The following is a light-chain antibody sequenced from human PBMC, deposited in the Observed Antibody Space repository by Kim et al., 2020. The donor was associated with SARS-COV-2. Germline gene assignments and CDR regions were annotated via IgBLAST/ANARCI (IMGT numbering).Light chain of an antibody. CDR3: QSYDSSLSAI. CDR2: GNS. CDR1: RSNTGASYD. J-gene: IGLJ2*01. Sequence: GRPVIFSGTGDRSNTGASYDVAWYQQFPGTAPKLRIFGNSNRPPGVPERFSGFKSVSSASLTIAGLQAEDEADYYCQSYDSSLSAIFGGGTQLTVL. V-gene: IGLV1-40*01.